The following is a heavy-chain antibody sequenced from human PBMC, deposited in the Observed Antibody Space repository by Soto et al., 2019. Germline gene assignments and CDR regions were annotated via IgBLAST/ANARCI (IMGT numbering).Heavy chain of an antibody. V-gene: IGHV1-18*01. CDR1: GYTFTSYG. Sequence: ASVKVSCKASGYTFTSYGISWVRQAPGQGLEWMGWISAYNGNTNYAQKLQGRVTMTTDTSTSTAYMELRSLRSDDTAVYYCARAPPHSSSAEKLFRALDIWGQGTMVTVSS. D-gene: IGHD6-6*01. J-gene: IGHJ3*02. CDR3: ARAPPHSSSAEKLFRALDI. CDR2: ISAYNGNT.